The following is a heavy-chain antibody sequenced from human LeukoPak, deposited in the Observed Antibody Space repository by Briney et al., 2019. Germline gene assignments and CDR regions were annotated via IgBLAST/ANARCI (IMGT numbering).Heavy chain of an antibody. Sequence: PETLSLTCTVSGGSISSYYWSWIRQPPGKGLEWIGYIYYSGSTNYNLSLKSRVTISVDTSKNQFSLKLSSVTAADTAVYYCARAQLWSPFDYWGQGTLVTVSS. J-gene: IGHJ4*02. D-gene: IGHD5-18*01. V-gene: IGHV4-59*01. CDR3: ARAQLWSPFDY. CDR2: IYYSGST. CDR1: GGSISSYY.